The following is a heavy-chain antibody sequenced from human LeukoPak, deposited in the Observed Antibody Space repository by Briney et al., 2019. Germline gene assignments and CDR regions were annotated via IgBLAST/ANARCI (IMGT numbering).Heavy chain of an antibody. V-gene: IGHV3-21*01. Sequence: GGSLRLSCVASGFTFSSYTMNWVRQAPGKGLEWLSSFSSTRDIYYVDSVRGRFTISRDNARNSLYLQMNSLRVDDTAVYYCARVEIGGWYWLDPWGQGTQVTVSS. CDR2: FSSTRDI. CDR3: ARVEIGGWYWLDP. J-gene: IGHJ5*02. D-gene: IGHD6-19*01. CDR1: GFTFSSYT.